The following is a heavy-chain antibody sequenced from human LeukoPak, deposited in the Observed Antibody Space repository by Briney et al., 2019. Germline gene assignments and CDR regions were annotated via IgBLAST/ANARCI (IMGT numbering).Heavy chain of an antibody. CDR1: GYTFSDYY. Sequence: ASVKVSCKASGYTFSDYYMHWVRQAPGQGLEWMGWIKPNSGSTNYAQKFQGRVTMARDTSISTAYMELSRLRSDDTAIYYCAREKDYGDFHFDLWGRGTLVTVSS. CDR2: IKPNSGST. J-gene: IGHJ2*01. CDR3: AREKDYGDFHFDL. V-gene: IGHV1-2*02. D-gene: IGHD4-17*01.